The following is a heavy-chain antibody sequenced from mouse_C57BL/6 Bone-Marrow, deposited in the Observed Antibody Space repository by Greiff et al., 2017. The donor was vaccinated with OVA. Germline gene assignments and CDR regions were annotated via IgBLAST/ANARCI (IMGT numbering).Heavy chain of an antibody. CDR1: GYTFTSYT. CDR3: ARVRYYYAMDY. V-gene: IGHV1-4*01. CDR2: INPSSGYT. J-gene: IGHJ4*01. Sequence: VQRQQSGAELARPGASVKMSCKASGYTFTSYTIPLVKPSPLQGLECILYINPSSGYTKYNQKFKDKATLTADKSSSTAYMQLSSLTSEDSAVYYCARVRYYYAMDYWGQGTSVTVSS.